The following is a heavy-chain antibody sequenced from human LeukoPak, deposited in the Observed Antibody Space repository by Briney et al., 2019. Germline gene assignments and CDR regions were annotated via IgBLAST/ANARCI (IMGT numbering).Heavy chain of an antibody. CDR2: ISSSGSTI. V-gene: IGHV3-48*03. Sequence: GGSLRLSCAASGFTFSSYEMNWVRQAPGKGLEWVSYISSSGSTIYYAGSVKGRFTISRDNAKNSLYLQMNSLRAEDTAVYYCATVEMATMEYWGQGTLVTVSS. CDR3: ATVEMATMEY. D-gene: IGHD5-24*01. CDR1: GFTFSSYE. J-gene: IGHJ4*02.